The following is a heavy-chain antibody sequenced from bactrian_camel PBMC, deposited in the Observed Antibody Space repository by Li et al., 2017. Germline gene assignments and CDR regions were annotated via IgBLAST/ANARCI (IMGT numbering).Heavy chain of an antibody. Sequence: HVQLVESGGGSVQPGGSLRLSCTASGYTYSYCMGWFRQAPGKEREGIASIYKRGGQITYAESVEGRFIISRDNAKNTVYLQLNSLKTEDTATYYCVRDISNCDSCFHDWGQGTQVTVS. CDR3: VRDISNCDSCFHD. D-gene: IGHD1*01. CDR2: IYKRGGQI. V-gene: IGHV3S60*01. CDR1: GYTYSYC. J-gene: IGHJ4*01.